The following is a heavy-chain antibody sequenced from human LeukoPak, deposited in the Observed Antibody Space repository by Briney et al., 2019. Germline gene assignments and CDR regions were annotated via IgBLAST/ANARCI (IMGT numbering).Heavy chain of an antibody. CDR3: ARFRSPWASWFDP. CDR1: GGSISSYY. D-gene: IGHD1-26*01. CDR2: IYYSGST. V-gene: IGHV4-59*01. J-gene: IGHJ5*02. Sequence: SETLSLTCTVSGGSISSYYWSWIRQPPGKGLEWIGYIYYSGSTNYNPSLKSRVTITVDTSNNQFSLKLSSVTAADTAVYYCARFRSPWASWFDPWGQGTLVTVSS.